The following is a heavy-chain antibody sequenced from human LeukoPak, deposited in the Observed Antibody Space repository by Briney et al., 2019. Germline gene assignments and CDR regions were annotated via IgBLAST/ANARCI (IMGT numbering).Heavy chain of an antibody. J-gene: IGHJ5*02. CDR1: GGTFSSYA. Sequence: SVKVSCKASGGTFSSYAISWVRQAPGQGLEWMGGIIPIFGTANYAQKFQGRVTITADESTSTAYMELSSLRSEDTAVYYCARETRQRGYCSGGSCYMWSNWFDPWGQGTLVTVPS. CDR2: IIPIFGTA. CDR3: ARETRQRGYCSGGSCYMWSNWFDP. D-gene: IGHD2-15*01. V-gene: IGHV1-69*13.